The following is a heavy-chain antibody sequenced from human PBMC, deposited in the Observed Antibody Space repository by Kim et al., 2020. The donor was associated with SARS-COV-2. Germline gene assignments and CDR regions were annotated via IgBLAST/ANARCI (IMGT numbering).Heavy chain of an antibody. D-gene: IGHD6-13*01. CDR1: GFTFSSYE. J-gene: IGHJ6*02. CDR2: ITSSGSTI. CDR3: ARGRIWHSSSSTSYYGMDV. Sequence: GGSLRLSCAASGFTFSSYEMNWVRQAPGKGLEWISYITSSGSTIYYSDSVKGRFTISRDDGKKSLYLQMNSLRAEDTAVYYCARGRIWHSSSSTSYYGMDVWGQGTTVTVSS. V-gene: IGHV3-48*03.